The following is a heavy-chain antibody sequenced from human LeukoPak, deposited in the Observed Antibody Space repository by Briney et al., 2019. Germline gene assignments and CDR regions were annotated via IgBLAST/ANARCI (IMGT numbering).Heavy chain of an antibody. J-gene: IGHJ4*02. D-gene: IGHD4-23*01. V-gene: IGHV4-31*03. CDR3: ARTTVVAKYFDY. CDR1: GGSISSGGYY. CDR2: IYYSGST. Sequence: SETLSLTCTVSGGSISSGGYYWSWIRQHPGKGLEWIGYIYYSGSTYCNPSLKSRLTISVDTSKNQFSLKLSSVTAADTAVYYCARTTVVAKYFDYWGQGTLVTVSS.